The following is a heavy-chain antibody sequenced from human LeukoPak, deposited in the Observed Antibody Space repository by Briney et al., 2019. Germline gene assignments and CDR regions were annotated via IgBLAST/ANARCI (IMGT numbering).Heavy chain of an antibody. CDR1: GYSFINYW. Sequence: GESLKISCKGSGYSFINYWIGWVRQMPGKGLEWMGIIYPGDSDTTYSPSFQGQVTISVDKSISTAYLQWSSLTASDSAMYYCASTIFGVINAAFDIWGQGTMVSVSS. D-gene: IGHD3-3*01. V-gene: IGHV5-51*01. J-gene: IGHJ3*02. CDR2: IYPGDSDT. CDR3: ASTIFGVINAAFDI.